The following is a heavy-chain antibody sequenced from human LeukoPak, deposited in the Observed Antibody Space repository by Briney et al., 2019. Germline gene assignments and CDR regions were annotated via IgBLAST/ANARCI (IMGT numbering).Heavy chain of an antibody. CDR3: ARQKCTSTSCLTKNAFDV. J-gene: IGHJ3*01. V-gene: IGHV4-4*09. D-gene: IGHD2-2*01. CDR2: IYTSGST. Sequence: SETLSLTCAVYGGSFSGYYWSWIRRPPGKGLEWIGYIYTSGSTNYNPSLKSRVTISVDTSKNQFSLDLSSVTAADTAVYYCARQKCTSTSCLTKNAFDVWGQGTMVTVSS. CDR1: GGSFSGYY.